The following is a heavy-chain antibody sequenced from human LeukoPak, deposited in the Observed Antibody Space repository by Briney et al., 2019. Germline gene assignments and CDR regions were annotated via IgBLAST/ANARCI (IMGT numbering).Heavy chain of an antibody. CDR2: IKQDGSEK. CDR1: GFSFSNAW. V-gene: IGHV3-7*01. CDR3: ARDNYERSTPVSVAGTPHFQH. Sequence: GGSLRLSCAASGFSFSNAWMSWVRQAPGKGLEWVANIKQDGSEKYYVDSVKGRFTISRDNAKNSLYLQMNSLRAEDTAVYYCARDNYERSTPVSVAGTPHFQHWGQGTLVTVSS. D-gene: IGHD6-19*01. J-gene: IGHJ1*01.